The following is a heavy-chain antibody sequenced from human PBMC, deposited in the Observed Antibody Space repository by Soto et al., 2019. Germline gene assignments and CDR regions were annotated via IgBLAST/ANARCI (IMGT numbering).Heavy chain of an antibody. Sequence: EVQLVESGGGLVQPGESLRLSCSGSGFTFGADWMTWVRQAAGKELEWVANINRGGDDTYYMDSVKGRFTISRDNSRNSLFLQMNSLRAEDTAVYYCARGGSGYVWFNEFWGQGTLVTVSS. CDR3: ARGGSGYVWFNEF. J-gene: IGHJ4*02. V-gene: IGHV3-7*03. CDR2: INRGGDDT. CDR1: GFTFGADW. D-gene: IGHD3-22*01.